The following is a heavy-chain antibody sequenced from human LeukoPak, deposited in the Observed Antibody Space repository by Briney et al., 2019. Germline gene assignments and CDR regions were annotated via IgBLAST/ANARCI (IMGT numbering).Heavy chain of an antibody. CDR3: ARYGNPVAFDY. CDR2: IYYSGST. J-gene: IGHJ4*02. V-gene: IGHV4-30-4*08. D-gene: IGHD4-11*01. CDR1: Y. Sequence: YWIGWVRQMPGKGLEWMGIIYYSGSTYYNPSLKSRVTISVDTSKNQFSLKLSSVTAADTAVYYCARYGNPVAFDYWGQGTLVTVSS.